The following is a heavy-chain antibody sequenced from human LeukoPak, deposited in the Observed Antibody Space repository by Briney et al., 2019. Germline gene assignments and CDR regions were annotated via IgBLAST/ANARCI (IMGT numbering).Heavy chain of an antibody. J-gene: IGHJ4*02. Sequence: SETLSLTCTVSGGSISNYYWSWIRQPPGKGLEWIGYIYYSGSTNYNPSLKSRVTISVDTSKNQFSLKLSSVTAADTAVYYCARTPYGGNHFDYWGQGTLVTVSS. V-gene: IGHV4-59*12. CDR1: GGSISNYY. D-gene: IGHD4-23*01. CDR2: IYYSGST. CDR3: ARTPYGGNHFDY.